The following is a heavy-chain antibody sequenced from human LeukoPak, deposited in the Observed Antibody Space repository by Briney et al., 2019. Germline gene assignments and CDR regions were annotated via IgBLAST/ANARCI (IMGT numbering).Heavy chain of an antibody. D-gene: IGHD6-6*01. Sequence: GASVKVPCKASGYIFTTNAINWVRQAPGQGLEWMGWINTNTGNPTYAQGFTGRFAFSLDTSVSTAYLQITSLTAEDTAVYYCARDPGHSSRHFDLWGRGTLVTVSS. CDR1: GYIFTTNA. J-gene: IGHJ2*01. CDR2: INTNTGNP. V-gene: IGHV7-4-1*02. CDR3: ARDPGHSSRHFDL.